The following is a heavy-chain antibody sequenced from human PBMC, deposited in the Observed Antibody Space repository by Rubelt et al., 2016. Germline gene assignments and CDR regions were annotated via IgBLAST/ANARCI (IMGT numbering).Heavy chain of an antibody. CDR3: AKGTYSAGATWY. Sequence: DGSNKYYADSVKGRFTISRDNSKNTLYLQMNSLRAEDTAVYYCAKGTYSAGATWYWGQGTLVTVSS. CDR2: DGSNK. D-gene: IGHD1-26*01. V-gene: IGHV3-33*06. J-gene: IGHJ4*02.